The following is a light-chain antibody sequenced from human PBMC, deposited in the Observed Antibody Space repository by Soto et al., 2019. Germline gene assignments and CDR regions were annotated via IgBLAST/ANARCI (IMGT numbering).Light chain of an antibody. CDR3: YSYAGSSYYV. CDR1: SSDVGGYNY. CDR2: DVS. J-gene: IGLJ1*01. Sequence: QSALTQPRSVSGSPGQSVTISCTGTSSDVGGYNYVSWYQQHPGKAPKLMIYDVSKRPSGVPDRFSGSKSGNTASLTISGLQAEDEADYYCYSYAGSSYYVFGTGTKLTVL. V-gene: IGLV2-11*01.